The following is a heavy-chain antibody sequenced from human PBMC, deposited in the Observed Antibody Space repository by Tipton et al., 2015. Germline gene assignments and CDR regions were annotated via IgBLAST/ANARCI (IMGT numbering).Heavy chain of an antibody. CDR3: ARLDPVTSALDI. CDR2: ILITGNT. V-gene: IGHV4-4*02. J-gene: IGHJ3*02. CDR1: GGSISSKNW. Sequence: GSLRLSCAVSGGSISSKNWWNWVRQPPGKGLEWLGQILITGNTNYNASLTGRVTISIHKSNNHFSLKLTSVTAADTAVYYCARLDPVTSALDIWGPGTTVIVSS. D-gene: IGHD4-11*01.